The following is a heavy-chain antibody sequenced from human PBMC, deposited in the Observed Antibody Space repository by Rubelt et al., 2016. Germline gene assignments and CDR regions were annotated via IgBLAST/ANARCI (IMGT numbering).Heavy chain of an antibody. Sequence: VRQVPGKGLEWISYISGGMETIYYADSVRGRFTISRDNAKNSLYLQMDSLRAEDTAVYYCARDALNAFDIWGRGTLVTVSS. CDR3: ARDALNAFDI. CDR2: ISGGMETI. J-gene: IGHJ3*02. V-gene: IGHV3-48*04.